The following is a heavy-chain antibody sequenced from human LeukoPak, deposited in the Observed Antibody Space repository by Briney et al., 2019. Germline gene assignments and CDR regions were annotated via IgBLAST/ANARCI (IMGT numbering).Heavy chain of an antibody. V-gene: IGHV3-23*01. CDR3: AKDREQRWLHLGAFDM. Sequence: GGSLRLSCAASGFTFSSYAMSWVRQAPGKGLEWVSGITGSGGNTYYADSVKGRFTISRDNSKSRLYLRMNSLRAEDTAVYYCAKDREQRWLHLGAFDMWGQGTMVTVFS. J-gene: IGHJ3*02. D-gene: IGHD5-24*01. CDR1: GFTFSSYA. CDR2: ITGSGGNT.